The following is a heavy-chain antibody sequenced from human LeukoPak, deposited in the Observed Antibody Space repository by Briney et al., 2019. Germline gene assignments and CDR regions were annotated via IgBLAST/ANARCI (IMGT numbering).Heavy chain of an antibody. D-gene: IGHD5-24*01. CDR3: AKDRGDGYPTHFDY. CDR1: GLTFSRYA. Sequence: GGSLRLSCAASGLTFSRYAMHWVRQAPGKGLEWVAFIRYDGSNKCYADSVKGRFTISRDNSKNTLYLQMNSLRPEDTAVYYCAKDRGDGYPTHFDYWGQGTLVTVSS. CDR2: IRYDGSNK. V-gene: IGHV3-30*02. J-gene: IGHJ4*02.